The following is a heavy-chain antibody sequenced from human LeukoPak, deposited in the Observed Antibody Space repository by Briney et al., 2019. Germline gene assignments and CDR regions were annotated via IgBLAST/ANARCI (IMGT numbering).Heavy chain of an antibody. CDR2: INHLGHT. J-gene: IGHJ4*02. Sequence: QPGGSLRLSCAACGFTFNHYAMSWVRQAPGKGLEWVSGINHLGHTFYADSVKGRFTISRDNSQNTLFLQMNSPRADDTAEYFCARDHGSQDSGAWYVFDYWGRGTLVTVSS. V-gene: IGHV3-23*01. D-gene: IGHD6-19*01. CDR1: GFTFNHYA. CDR3: ARDHGSQDSGAWYVFDY.